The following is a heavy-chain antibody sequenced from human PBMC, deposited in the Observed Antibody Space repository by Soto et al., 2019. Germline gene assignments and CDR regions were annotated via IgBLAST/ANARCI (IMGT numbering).Heavy chain of an antibody. D-gene: IGHD6-13*01. J-gene: IGHJ6*03. Sequence: ASVKVSCKASGYTFTGYYMHWVRQAPGQGLEWMGWINPNSGGTSYAQKFQGWVTMTRDTSISTAYMELSRLRSDDTAVYYCARGILAAAGTVRGGDYYYHMDVWGKGTTVTVSS. CDR3: ARGILAAAGTVRGGDYYYHMDV. CDR2: INPNSGGT. V-gene: IGHV1-2*04. CDR1: GYTFTGYY.